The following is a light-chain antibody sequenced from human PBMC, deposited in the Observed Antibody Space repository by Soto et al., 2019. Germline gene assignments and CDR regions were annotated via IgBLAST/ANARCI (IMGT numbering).Light chain of an antibody. CDR1: GSNIGAGYE. J-gene: IGLJ3*02. CDR3: AAWDDSLHGL. CDR2: SNN. Sequence: QSVLTQPPSVSGAPGQRVSISCTGSGSNIGAGYEVHWYQQLPGTAPKLLITSNNNRPSGVPDRFSGSASDTSASLAITGLQAEDEADYYCAAWDDSLHGLFGAGTKLTVL. V-gene: IGLV1-40*01.